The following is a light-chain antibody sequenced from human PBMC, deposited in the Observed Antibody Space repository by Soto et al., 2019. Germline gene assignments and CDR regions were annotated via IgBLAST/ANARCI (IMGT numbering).Light chain of an antibody. J-gene: IGKJ1*01. Sequence: EVELTQSPDILSVSPGETATLSCRASQSVRSNLAWYQQKPGQAPRLLIYGASTRATGIPARFSGSGSGTEFTLTISSLQSEDFAVYYCQQYNNWPRAFGQGTKVEIK. CDR1: QSVRSN. CDR3: QQYNNWPRA. CDR2: GAS. V-gene: IGKV3-15*01.